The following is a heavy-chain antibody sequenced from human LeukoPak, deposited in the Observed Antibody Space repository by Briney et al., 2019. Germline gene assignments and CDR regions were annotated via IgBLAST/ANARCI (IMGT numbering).Heavy chain of an antibody. D-gene: IGHD3-10*01. J-gene: IGHJ4*02. V-gene: IGHV4-30-2*01. CDR3: ARGLPFGELYFDS. CDR1: GASLSRGGHS. Sequence: PSETLSLTCAVSGASLSRGGHSWNWIRQPPGKGLEWIGYIFHTEGTYYNPSLRGRVTILLDKSKNQFSLTLHSMTAADTAVYFCARGLPFGELYFDSWGQGILVTVSP. CDR2: IFHTEGT.